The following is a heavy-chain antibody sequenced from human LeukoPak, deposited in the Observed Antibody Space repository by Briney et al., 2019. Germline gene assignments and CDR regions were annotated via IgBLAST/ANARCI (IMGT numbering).Heavy chain of an antibody. J-gene: IGHJ4*02. CDR1: GGSISSSSYY. Sequence: SETLSLTCTVSGGSISSSSYYWGWIRQPPGKGLEWIGSIYYSGSTYYNPSLKSRVTISVDTSKNQFSLKPSSVTAADTAVYYCARGTYYYADYWGQGTLVTVSS. CDR3: ARGTYYYADY. D-gene: IGHD3-10*01. V-gene: IGHV4-39*07. CDR2: IYYSGST.